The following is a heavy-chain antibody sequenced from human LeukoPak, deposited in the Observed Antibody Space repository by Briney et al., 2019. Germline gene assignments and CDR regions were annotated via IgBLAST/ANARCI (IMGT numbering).Heavy chain of an antibody. D-gene: IGHD3-3*01. CDR2: ISYDGSNK. CDR1: GLTFSSYG. J-gene: IGHJ4*02. V-gene: IGHV3-30*18. CDR3: AKGLHYDFWSGYYDY. Sequence: GGSLRLSCAASGLTFSSYGMHWVRQAPGKGLEWVAVISYDGSNKYYADPVKGRFTISRDNSKNTLYLQMNSLRAEDTAVYYCAKGLHYDFWSGYYDYWGQGTLVTVSS.